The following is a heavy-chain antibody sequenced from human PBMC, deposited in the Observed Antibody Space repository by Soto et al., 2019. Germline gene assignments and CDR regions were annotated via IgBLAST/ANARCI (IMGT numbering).Heavy chain of an antibody. V-gene: IGHV1-2*02. CDR1: GCTFTGYY. Sequence: GASVKVSCKASGCTFTGYYMHCVLQSPVQGLEWMGWINPNSGGTNYAQKFQGRVTMTRDTSISTAYMELSRLRSDDTAVYYCARDPFWSGYFHYGMDVWGQGTTVTVSS. CDR2: INPNSGGT. CDR3: ARDPFWSGYFHYGMDV. J-gene: IGHJ6*02. D-gene: IGHD3-3*01.